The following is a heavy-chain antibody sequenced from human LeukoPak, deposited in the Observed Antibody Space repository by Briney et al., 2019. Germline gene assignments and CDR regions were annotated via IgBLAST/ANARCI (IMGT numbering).Heavy chain of an antibody. CDR1: GYSISSGYY. CDR3: ARDLYGDGSYFDP. CDR2: IYTSGSN. D-gene: IGHD4-17*01. J-gene: IGHJ5*02. Sequence: SETLSLTCTVSGYSISSGYYWGWIRQPPGKGLEWIGRIYTSGSNNYNPSLKSRVTMSVDTSKNQFSLILSSVTAADTALYYCARDLYGDGSYFDPWGQGTLVTVSS. V-gene: IGHV4-38-2*02.